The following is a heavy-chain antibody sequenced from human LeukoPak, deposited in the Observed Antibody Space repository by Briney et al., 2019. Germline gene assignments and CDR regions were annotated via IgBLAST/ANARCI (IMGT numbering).Heavy chain of an antibody. CDR2: VSNSGATT. V-gene: IGHV3-23*01. J-gene: IGHJ3*01. D-gene: IGHD3-22*01. CDR3: AASITMIDDAFDF. CDR1: GFTFTTYA. Sequence: PGGSLRLSCAASGFTFTTYAMNWVRQAPGKGLEWVSAVSNSGATTLYADSVKGRFTISRDNAKNTLYLQMSGLKVEDTAVYYCAASITMIDDAFDFWGRGTMVTVST.